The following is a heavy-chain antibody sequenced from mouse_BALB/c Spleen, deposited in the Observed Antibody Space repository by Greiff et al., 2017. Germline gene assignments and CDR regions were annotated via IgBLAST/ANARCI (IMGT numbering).Heavy chain of an antibody. Sequence: EVKLMESGPELVKPGASVKMSCKASGYTFTSYVMHWVKQKPGQGLEWIGYINPYNDGTKYNEKFKGKATLTSDKSSSTAYMELSSLTSEDSAVYYCASPSTMITTRAWFAYWGQGTLVTVSA. CDR3: ASPSTMITTRAWFAY. CDR1: GYTFTSYV. D-gene: IGHD2-4*01. V-gene: IGHV1-14*01. J-gene: IGHJ3*01. CDR2: INPYNDGT.